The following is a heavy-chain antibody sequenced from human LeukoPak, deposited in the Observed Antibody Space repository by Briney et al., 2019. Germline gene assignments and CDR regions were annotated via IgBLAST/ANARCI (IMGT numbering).Heavy chain of an antibody. D-gene: IGHD2-15*01. V-gene: IGHV4-31*03. J-gene: IGHJ4*02. CDR3: AREVVVARKFDY. CDR2: IYYSGST. CDR1: GGSISSGGYY. Sequence: SQTLSLTCTVSGGSISSGGYYWSWIRQHPGKGLEWIGYIYYSGSTYYNPSLKSRVTISVDTSKNQFSLKLSSVTAADTAVYYCAREVVVARKFDYWGQGTLVTVSS.